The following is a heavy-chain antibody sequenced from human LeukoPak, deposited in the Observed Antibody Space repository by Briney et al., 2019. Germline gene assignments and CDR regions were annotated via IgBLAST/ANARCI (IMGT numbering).Heavy chain of an antibody. V-gene: IGHV3-53*01. CDR1: GFTFSNYW. Sequence: GGSLRLSCAASGFTFSNYWMSWVRQAPGKGLEWVSVIYSGGSTYYADSVKGRFTISRDNSKNTLYLQMNSLRAEDTAVYYCARDKGDYDTSGSLFIFGGQGTLVTVSS. CDR2: IYSGGST. CDR3: ARDKGDYDTSGSLFIF. D-gene: IGHD3-22*01. J-gene: IGHJ4*02.